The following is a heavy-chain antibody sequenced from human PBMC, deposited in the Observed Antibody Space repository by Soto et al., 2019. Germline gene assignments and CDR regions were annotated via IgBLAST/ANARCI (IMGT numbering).Heavy chain of an antibody. D-gene: IGHD5-18*01. CDR3: ARDDDSAMALNFDY. Sequence: GGSMRLSCAASGFTFNSYGMHWVRQDPGKGLEWVAVIWYDGSNKYYADSVKGRFTISRDNAKNALYLQMSSLRDEDTAVYYCARDDDSAMALNFDYWGQGTLVTVSS. V-gene: IGHV3-33*01. CDR2: IWYDGSNK. J-gene: IGHJ4*02. CDR1: GFTFNSYG.